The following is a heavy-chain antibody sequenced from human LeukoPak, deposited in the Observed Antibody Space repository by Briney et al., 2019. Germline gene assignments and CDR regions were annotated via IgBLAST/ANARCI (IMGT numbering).Heavy chain of an antibody. V-gene: IGHV3-30*04. CDR2: ISYDGSNK. J-gene: IGHJ4*02. CDR3: AREFSGYDY. Sequence: GGSLRLSCAASGFTFSSYAMHWVRQAPGKGLEWVAVISYDGSNKYYADSVKGRFTISRDNAKNSLYLQMNSLRAEDTAVYYCAREFSGYDYWGQGTLVTVSS. CDR1: GFTFSSYA. D-gene: IGHD5-12*01.